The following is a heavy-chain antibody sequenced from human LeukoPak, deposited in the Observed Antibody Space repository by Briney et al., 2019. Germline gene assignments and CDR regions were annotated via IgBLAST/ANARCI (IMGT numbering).Heavy chain of an antibody. CDR1: GYTLTELS. Sequence: ASVKVSCKVSGYTLTELSMHWVRQAPGKGLEWMGGFDPEDGETIYAQKFQGRVTMTEDTSTDTAYMELSSLRSEDTAVYYCAGTKWELRGNWYFDLWGRGTLVTVSS. CDR2: FDPEDGET. J-gene: IGHJ2*01. V-gene: IGHV1-24*01. CDR3: AGTKWELRGNWYFDL. D-gene: IGHD1-26*01.